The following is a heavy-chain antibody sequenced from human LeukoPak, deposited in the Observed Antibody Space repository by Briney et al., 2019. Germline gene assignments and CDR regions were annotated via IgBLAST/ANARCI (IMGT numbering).Heavy chain of an antibody. D-gene: IGHD6-19*01. Sequence: EGSLRLSCAASGFTFSNYAMSWVRQAPGKGLEWVSYISSSGIYTNYADSVKGRFTISRDNAKNSLFLQMNSLRAEDTAVYYCAREYSSGWPYYFDYWGQGILVTVSS. CDR2: ISSSGIYT. V-gene: IGHV3-11*05. CDR3: AREYSSGWPYYFDY. CDR1: GFTFSNYA. J-gene: IGHJ4*02.